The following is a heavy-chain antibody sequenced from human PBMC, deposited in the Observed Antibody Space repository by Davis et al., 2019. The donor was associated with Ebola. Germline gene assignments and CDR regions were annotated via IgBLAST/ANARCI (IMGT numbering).Heavy chain of an antibody. CDR3: ASLSSSWCFDY. CDR2: IYHSGST. V-gene: IGHV4-39*07. D-gene: IGHD6-13*01. J-gene: IGHJ4*02. Sequence: SETLSLTCTVSGGSILSSSYYWGWIRQPPGKGLEWIGEIYHSGSTNYNPSLKSRVIISVDKSKNQFSLKLSSVTAADTAVYYCASLSSSWCFDYWGQGTLVTVSS. CDR1: GGSILSSSYY.